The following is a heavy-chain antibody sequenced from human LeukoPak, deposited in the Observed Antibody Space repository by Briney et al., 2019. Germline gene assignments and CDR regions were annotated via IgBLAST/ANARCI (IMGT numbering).Heavy chain of an antibody. CDR2: INHSGST. Sequence: SETLSLTCAVYGGSFSGYYWSWIRQPPGKGLEWIGEINHSGSTNYNPSLKSRVTISVDTSKNQFSLKLSSETAADTAVYYCARAFGSPLFPDYWGQGTLVTVSS. V-gene: IGHV4-34*01. D-gene: IGHD3-10*01. CDR1: GGSFSGYY. CDR3: ARAFGSPLFPDY. J-gene: IGHJ4*02.